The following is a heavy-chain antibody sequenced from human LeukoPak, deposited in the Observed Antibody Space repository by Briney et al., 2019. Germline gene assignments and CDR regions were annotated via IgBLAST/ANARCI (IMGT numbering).Heavy chain of an antibody. CDR3: VARVVPAAMGL. Sequence: PSETLSLTCTVSGGSISRSPYYWGCIRQPPGKGLEWIGSIHYSGNTYYNPSLKSRVTISVDTSKNQFSLKLTSVTAADTAVYYCVARVVPAAMGLWGQGTLVTVSS. CDR1: GGSISRSPYY. J-gene: IGHJ4*02. CDR2: IHYSGNT. D-gene: IGHD2-2*01. V-gene: IGHV4-39*01.